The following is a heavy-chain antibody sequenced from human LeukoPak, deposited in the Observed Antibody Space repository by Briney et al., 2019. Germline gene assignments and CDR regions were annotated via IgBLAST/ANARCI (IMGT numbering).Heavy chain of an antibody. CDR3: WGNYYYYMDV. Sequence: GGSLRLSCTASGFTFGDYAMSWVRQAPGKGLEWVGFIRSKAYGGTTEYAASVKVRFTISRDDSKSIAYLQMNSLKTEDTAVYYCWGNYYYYMDVWGKGTTVTVSS. J-gene: IGHJ6*03. V-gene: IGHV3-49*04. D-gene: IGHD7-27*01. CDR2: IRSKAYGGTT. CDR1: GFTFGDYA.